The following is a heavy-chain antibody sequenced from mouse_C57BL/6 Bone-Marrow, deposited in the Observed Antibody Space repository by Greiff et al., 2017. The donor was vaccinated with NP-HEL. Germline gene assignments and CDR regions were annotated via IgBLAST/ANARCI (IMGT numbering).Heavy chain of an antibody. CDR3: ARRGSSPHYYAMDY. CDR1: GYTFTDYN. J-gene: IGHJ4*01. V-gene: IGHV1-18*01. CDR2: INPNNGGT. D-gene: IGHD1-1*01. Sequence: VQLQQSGPELVKPGASVKIPCKASGYTFTDYNMDWVKQSHGKSLEWIGDINPNNGGTIYNQKFKGKATLTVDKSSSTAYMELRSLTSEDTAVYYCARRGSSPHYYAMDYWGQGTSVTVSS.